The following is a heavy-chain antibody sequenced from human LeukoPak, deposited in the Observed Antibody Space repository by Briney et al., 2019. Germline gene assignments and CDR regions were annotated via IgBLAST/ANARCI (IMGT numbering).Heavy chain of an antibody. J-gene: IGHJ3*02. CDR3: ARLGVGPAVTTVTLAFDI. CDR1: GGSISSSSYY. V-gene: IGHV4-39*01. CDR2: IYYSGST. D-gene: IGHD4-17*01. Sequence: PSETLPLTCTVSGGSISSSSYYWGWIRQPPGKGLEWIGSIYYSGSTYYNPSLKSRVTISVDTSKNQFSLKLSSVTAADTAVYYCARLGVGPAVTTVTLAFDIWGQGTMVTVSS.